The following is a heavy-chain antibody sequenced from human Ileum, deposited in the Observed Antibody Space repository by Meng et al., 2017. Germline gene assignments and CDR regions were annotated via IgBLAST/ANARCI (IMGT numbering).Heavy chain of an antibody. J-gene: IGHJ4*02. V-gene: IGHV3-23*01. D-gene: IGHD4-11*01. CDR2: ISEDGTYT. CDR3: ANHEPVTTSRRYPYEN. CDR1: GFTFRSYS. Sequence: GGSLRLSCAASGFTFRSYSMTWVRQAPGKGLEWVSAISEDGTYTHYADSVKGRFTISRDNSKNTLFLQMNSLRVEDTAVYYCANHEPVTTSRRYPYENWDQGTLVTVSS.